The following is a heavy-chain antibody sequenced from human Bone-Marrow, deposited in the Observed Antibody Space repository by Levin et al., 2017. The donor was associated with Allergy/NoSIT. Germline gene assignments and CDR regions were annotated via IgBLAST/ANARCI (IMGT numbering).Heavy chain of an antibody. V-gene: IGHV3-66*01. CDR3: ARNGVGTAAGTP. D-gene: IGHD6-13*01. J-gene: IGHJ4*02. CDR2: IYSGGDT. Sequence: GGSLRLSCAASGFSVSRNYMSWVRQAPGKGLEWVSLIYSGGDTQYADSVKGRFTISRDNSRNTLYRQMNSLRGDDTAVYYCARNGVGTAAGTPWGQGTLVTVSS. CDR1: GFSVSRNY.